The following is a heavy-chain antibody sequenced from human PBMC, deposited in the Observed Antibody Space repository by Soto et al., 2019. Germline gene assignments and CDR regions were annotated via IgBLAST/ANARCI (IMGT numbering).Heavy chain of an antibody. CDR3: AVPPYSSSWYGFFQH. CDR1: GLTFSSYG. CDR2: ISYDGSIK. J-gene: IGHJ1*01. V-gene: IGHV3-30*03. Sequence: QVQLVESGGGVVQPGRSLRLPCAASGLTFSSYGMPWVRQAQAKGLEWVAVISYDGSIKYYPDSVKGRFTISRDNSKNTLYLQMNSLRAEDTAVYYCAVPPYSSSWYGFFQHWGQGTLVTVSS. D-gene: IGHD6-13*01.